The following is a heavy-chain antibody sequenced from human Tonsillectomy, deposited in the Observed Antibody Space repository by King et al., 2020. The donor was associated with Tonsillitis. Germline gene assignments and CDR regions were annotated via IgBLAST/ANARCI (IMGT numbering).Heavy chain of an antibody. CDR1: GFTFGSYW. J-gene: IGHJ4*02. CDR3: ARDGRLLFY. V-gene: IGHV3-7*01. Sequence: VQLVESGGGLVQPGGSLRLYCTASGFTFGSYWMSWVRQAPGKGLEWVANINPDGGEENYVDSVRGRFTISRDNAKNSLYLQMQGLRVEDTAVYYCARDGRLLFYWGQGTLVTVSS. CDR2: INPDGGEE. D-gene: IGHD1-26*01.